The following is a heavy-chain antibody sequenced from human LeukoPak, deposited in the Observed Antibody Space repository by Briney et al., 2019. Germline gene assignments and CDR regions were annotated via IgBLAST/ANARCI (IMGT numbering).Heavy chain of an antibody. CDR2: IKQDGSEK. CDR1: GFTFSSYA. D-gene: IGHD7-27*01. V-gene: IGHV3-7*01. J-gene: IGHJ4*02. CDR3: ARGVWAPFDY. Sequence: GGSLRLSCAASGFTFSSYAMNWVRQAPGKGLEWVANIKQDGSEKNYVDSVKGRFTISRDNAKNSLILQMNSLRDEDTAVYYCARGVWAPFDYWGQGTLVTVSS.